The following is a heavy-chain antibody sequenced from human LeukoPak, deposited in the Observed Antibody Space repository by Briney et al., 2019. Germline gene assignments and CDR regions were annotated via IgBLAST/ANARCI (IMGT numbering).Heavy chain of an antibody. CDR3: ARQTGSGLFILP. D-gene: IGHD3/OR15-3a*01. V-gene: IGHV4-34*01. J-gene: IGHJ4*02. CDR2: INHSGST. CDR1: GVSFSGYY. Sequence: SETLSLTCAVYGVSFSGYYWSWIRQPPGKGLEWIGEINHSGSTNYNPSLKSRVTISVDTSKNQFSLRLTSVTAADTAVYYCARQTGSGLFILPGGQGTLVTVSS.